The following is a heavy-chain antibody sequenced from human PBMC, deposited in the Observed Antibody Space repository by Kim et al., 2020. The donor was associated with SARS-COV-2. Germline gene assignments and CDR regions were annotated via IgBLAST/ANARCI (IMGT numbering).Heavy chain of an antibody. V-gene: IGHV4-39*07. J-gene: IGHJ6*02. CDR1: GGSISSSSYY. CDR3: ARDRSGPRGGMDV. CDR2: IYYSGST. D-gene: IGHD1-26*01. Sequence: SETLSLTCTVSGGSISSSSYYWGWIRQPPGKGLEWIGSIYYSGSTYYNPSLKSRVTISVDTSKNQFSLKLSSVTAADTAVYYCARDRSGPRGGMDVWGQGTTVTVSS.